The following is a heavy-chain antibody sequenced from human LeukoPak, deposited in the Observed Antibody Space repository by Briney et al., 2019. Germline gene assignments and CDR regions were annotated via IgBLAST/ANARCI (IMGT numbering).Heavy chain of an antibody. D-gene: IGHD2-21*02. CDR3: AKDGDFGRGPYDAFDI. V-gene: IGHV3-23*01. CDR2: ISNSYGST. CDR1: GFTFSSYA. Sequence: PGGSLRLSCAASGFTFSSYALSWVRQAPGKGLEWVSAISNSYGSTHYADSVKGRFTISRDNSQNTLYLQMSNLRAEDTAVYYCAKDGDFGRGPYDAFDIWGQGTMVTVS. J-gene: IGHJ3*02.